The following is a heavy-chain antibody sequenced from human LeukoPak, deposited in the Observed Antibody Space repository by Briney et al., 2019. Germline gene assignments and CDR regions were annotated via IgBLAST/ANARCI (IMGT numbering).Heavy chain of an antibody. CDR3: ARDFGGGYGRPLDY. J-gene: IGHJ4*02. CDR2: INPNSGGT. D-gene: IGHD5-12*01. Sequence: ASVTVSCKASGYTFTGYYIHWVRQAPGRGLECLGWINPNSGGTNYAQKFQGRVTMTRDTSISTAYMELSRLTSDDTAVYFCARDFGGGYGRPLDYWGQGTLVTVSS. V-gene: IGHV1-2*02. CDR1: GYTFTGYY.